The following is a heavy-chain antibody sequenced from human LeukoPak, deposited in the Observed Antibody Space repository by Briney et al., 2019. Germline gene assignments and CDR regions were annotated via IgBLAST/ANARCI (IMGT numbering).Heavy chain of an antibody. CDR1: GFTFSSYS. J-gene: IGHJ3*02. Sequence: PGGSLRLSCTASGFTFSSYSMSWVRQGPGTGLEWVSAISGSGDTTFYADSVKGRFTISRDNSKKTLYLQVNSLRAEDTAVYYCAKSQFGGVFDGFDIWGQGTMVTVSS. CDR3: AKSQFGGVFDGFDI. CDR2: ISGSGDTT. D-gene: IGHD3-16*01. V-gene: IGHV3-23*01.